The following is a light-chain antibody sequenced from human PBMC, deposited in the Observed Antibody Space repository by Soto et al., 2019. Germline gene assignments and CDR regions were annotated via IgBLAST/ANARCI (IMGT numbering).Light chain of an antibody. J-gene: IGKJ1*01. CDR1: QSVSSSY. V-gene: IGKV3-20*01. CDR2: GAS. CDR3: QQYGISPRT. Sequence: EIVLTQSPGTLSLSPGERATLSCRASQSVSSSYLAWYQQKPGQAPGLLIYGASSRATGIPDRFSGSGSGTDFTLTISRLEPEDFAVYYCQQYGISPRTFGQGTTVEIK.